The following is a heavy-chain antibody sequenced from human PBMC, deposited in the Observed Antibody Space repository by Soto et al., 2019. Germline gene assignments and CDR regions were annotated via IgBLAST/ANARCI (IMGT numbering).Heavy chain of an antibody. D-gene: IGHD6-19*01. CDR2: ITTYNGNR. V-gene: IGHV1-18*01. CDR3: ARDAQPKGVAADGARAY. Sequence: ASVKVSCKASGYAFKNYGIKWVRQAPGQGLEWVGWITTYNGNRYSAEKFQGRVTMTTDTSTSTTYMELKSLTSDDTGVYYCARDAQPKGVAADGARAYWGQGTLVTVSS. J-gene: IGHJ4*02. CDR1: GYAFKNYG.